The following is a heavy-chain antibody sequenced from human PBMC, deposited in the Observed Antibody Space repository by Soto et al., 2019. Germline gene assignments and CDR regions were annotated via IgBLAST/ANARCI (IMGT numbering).Heavy chain of an antibody. Sequence: QVQLQESGPGLVKPSETLSLTCTVSGGSISSYYWSWIRQPPGKGLEWIGYIYYSGSTNYNPSLKSRVTISVDTSKNQCSRKLSSVTAADTAVYYCARVSTIVVVPAAILDYWGQGTLVTVSS. J-gene: IGHJ4*02. D-gene: IGHD2-2*01. V-gene: IGHV4-59*01. CDR3: ARVSTIVVVPAAILDY. CDR1: GGSISSYY. CDR2: IYYSGST.